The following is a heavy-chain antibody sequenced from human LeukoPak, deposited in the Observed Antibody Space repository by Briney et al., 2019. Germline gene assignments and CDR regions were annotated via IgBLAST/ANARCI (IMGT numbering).Heavy chain of an antibody. CDR2: FDREDGGT. V-gene: IGHV1-24*01. CDR1: GYSVIELD. D-gene: IGHD3-3*01. Sequence: ASVKVTCKLSGYSVIELDIHWLRQAHATGHEWVGVFDREDGGTIYSRKFQGGVTMTEDTSTDTAYMALTSLTSDDTAVYYCATHTISGVVTYAFQMWGRGTLVTVSS. J-gene: IGHJ3*02. CDR3: ATHTISGVVTYAFQM.